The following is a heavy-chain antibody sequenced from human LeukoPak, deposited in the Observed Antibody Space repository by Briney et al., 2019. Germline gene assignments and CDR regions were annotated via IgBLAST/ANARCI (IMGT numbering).Heavy chain of an antibody. CDR2: ISHDGGHK. CDR1: GFTFSSYA. CDR3: ARGTMVRGVILLGDC. J-gene: IGHJ4*02. D-gene: IGHD3-10*01. Sequence: GGSLRLSCAASGFTFSSYAMHWVRQAPGKGLEWVAVISHDGGHKYYADSVKGRFTISRDDSKNTLYLQMNSLRPEDTAVYYCARGTMVRGVILLGDCWGQGTLVTVSS. V-gene: IGHV3-30*04.